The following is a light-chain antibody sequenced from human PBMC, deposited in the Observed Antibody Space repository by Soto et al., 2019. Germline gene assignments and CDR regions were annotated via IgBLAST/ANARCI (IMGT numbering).Light chain of an antibody. CDR2: LNSDGSH. Sequence: QLVLTQSPSASASLGASVKPTCTLSSGHSNYAIAWHQQQSEKGPRYLMKLNSDGSHSKGDGIPDRFSGSSSGAERYLTISSLQSEDEADYYCQTWGSGIVVFGGGTKLTVL. CDR1: SGHSNYA. CDR3: QTWGSGIVV. J-gene: IGLJ2*01. V-gene: IGLV4-69*01.